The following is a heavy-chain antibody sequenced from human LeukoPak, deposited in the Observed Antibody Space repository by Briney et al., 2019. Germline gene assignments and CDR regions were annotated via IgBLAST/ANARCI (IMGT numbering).Heavy chain of an antibody. J-gene: IGHJ5*02. D-gene: IGHD3-22*01. CDR1: GGSISSYY. CDR3: ARDGYYYDSSGYYYFHWFDP. Sequence: PSETLSLTCTVSGGSISSYYWSWIRQPPGKGLEWIGYIYYSGSTNYNPSLKSRVTISVDTSKNQFSPKLSSVTAADTAVYYCARDGYYYDSSGYYYFHWFDPWGQGTLVTVSS. V-gene: IGHV4-59*01. CDR2: IYYSGST.